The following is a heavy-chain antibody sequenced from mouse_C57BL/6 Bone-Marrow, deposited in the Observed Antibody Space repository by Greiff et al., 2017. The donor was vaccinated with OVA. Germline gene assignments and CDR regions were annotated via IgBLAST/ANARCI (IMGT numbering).Heavy chain of an antibody. CDR3: ARREVVAPMDY. Sequence: EVKLMESGGDLVKPGGSLKLSCAASGFTFSSYGMSWVRQTPDKRLEWVATISSGGSYTYYPDSVKGRFTISRDNAKNTLYPQMSSLKSEDTAMYYCARREVVAPMDYWGQGTSVTVSS. D-gene: IGHD1-1*01. J-gene: IGHJ4*01. CDR2: ISSGGSYT. V-gene: IGHV5-6*02. CDR1: GFTFSSYG.